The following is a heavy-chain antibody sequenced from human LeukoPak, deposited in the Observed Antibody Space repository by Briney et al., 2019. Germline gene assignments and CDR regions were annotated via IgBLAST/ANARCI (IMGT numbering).Heavy chain of an antibody. D-gene: IGHD3-10*01. J-gene: IGHJ4*02. CDR2: IYYSGST. V-gene: IGHV4-30-4*01. CDR1: GGSISSGDYY. CDR3: ARVVRYGSGSYYIYIDY. Sequence: PSETLSLTCTVSGGSISSGDYYWSWIRQPPGKGLEWIGYIYYSGSTYYNPSLKSRVTISVDTSKNQFSLKLSSVTAADTAVYYCARVVRYGSGSYYIYIDYWGQGTLVTVSS.